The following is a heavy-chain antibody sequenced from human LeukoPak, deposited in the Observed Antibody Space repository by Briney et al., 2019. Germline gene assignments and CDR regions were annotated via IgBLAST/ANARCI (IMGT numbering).Heavy chain of an antibody. CDR3: ARDQYTNSGNWFDP. D-gene: IGHD7-27*01. CDR1: GGSISSYY. V-gene: IGHV4-34*01. J-gene: IGHJ5*02. Sequence: PSETLSLTCTVSGGSISSYYWSWIRQPPGKGLEWIGEINHSGSTNYNPSLKSRVTISVDTSKNQFSLKLSSVTAADTAVYFCARDQYTNSGNWFDPWGQGTLVTVSS. CDR2: INHSGST.